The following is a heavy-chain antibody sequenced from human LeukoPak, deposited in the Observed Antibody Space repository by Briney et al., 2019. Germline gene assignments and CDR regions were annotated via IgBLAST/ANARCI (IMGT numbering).Heavy chain of an antibody. J-gene: IGHJ3*02. D-gene: IGHD2-2*01. Sequence: PSQTLSLTCTVSGGSISSGSYYWSWIRQPAGKGLEWIGRIYTSGSTNYNPSLKSRVTISVDTSKNQFSLKLSSVTAADTAVYYCARGPPMCSGTSCFPDAFDIWGQGTMVTVSS. V-gene: IGHV4-61*02. CDR3: ARGPPMCSGTSCFPDAFDI. CDR2: IYTSGST. CDR1: GGSISSGSYY.